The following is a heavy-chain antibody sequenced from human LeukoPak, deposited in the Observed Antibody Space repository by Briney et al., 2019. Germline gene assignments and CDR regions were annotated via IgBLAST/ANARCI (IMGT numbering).Heavy chain of an antibody. D-gene: IGHD2-15*01. V-gene: IGHV3-33*01. CDR3: AREEAARVFDY. J-gene: IGHJ4*02. Sequence: GGSLRLSCAASGFTFSSYGMHWVRQAPGKGLEWVAVIWYDGSNKYYADSVKGRFTISRDNSKNTLYLQMNSLRAEDTAVYYCAREEAARVFDYWGQGTLVTVSS. CDR2: IWYDGSNK. CDR1: GFTFSSYG.